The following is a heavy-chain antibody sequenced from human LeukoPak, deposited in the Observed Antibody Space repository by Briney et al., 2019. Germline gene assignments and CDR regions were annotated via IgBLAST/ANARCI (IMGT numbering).Heavy chain of an antibody. CDR2: ISRDNSTV. CDR1: GFSVSNNY. CDR3: ARGLGDYLDH. Sequence: GGSLRLSCAASGFSVSNNYMSWVRQAPGKGLEWVSYISRDNSTVYYADSVKGRFTISRDNAKKSLYLQMNSLRAEDTAVYYCARGLGDYLDHWGQGTLVTVFS. J-gene: IGHJ4*02. V-gene: IGHV3-11*04. D-gene: IGHD4-17*01.